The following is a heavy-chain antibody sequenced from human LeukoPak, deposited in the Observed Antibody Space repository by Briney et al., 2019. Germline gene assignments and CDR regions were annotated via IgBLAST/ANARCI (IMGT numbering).Heavy chain of an antibody. CDR1: GFTFSSYG. V-gene: IGHV3-30*03. J-gene: IGHJ4*02. D-gene: IGHD1-26*01. Sequence: GGSLRLSCAASGFTFSSYGMHWVRQAPGKGLEWVAVISYDGSNKYYADSVKGRFTISRDNSKNTLYLQMNSLRAEDTAVCYCATSSERGATNDYWGQGTLVTVSS. CDR3: ATSSERGATNDY. CDR2: ISYDGSNK.